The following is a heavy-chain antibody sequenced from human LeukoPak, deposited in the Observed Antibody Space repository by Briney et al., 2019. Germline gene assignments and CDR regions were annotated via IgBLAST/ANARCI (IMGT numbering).Heavy chain of an antibody. CDR1: GFTFSSYS. CDR3: ARAGPKLWLLPVNEYYYYYMDV. D-gene: IGHD3-22*01. V-gene: IGHV3-21*01. Sequence: PGGSLRLSCAASGFTFSSYSMNWVRQAPGKGLEWVSFISSSSSYIYYADSVKGRFTISRDNAKNSLYLQMNSLRAEDTAVYYCARAGPKLWLLPVNEYYYYYMDVWGKGTTVTVSS. J-gene: IGHJ6*03. CDR2: ISSSSSYI.